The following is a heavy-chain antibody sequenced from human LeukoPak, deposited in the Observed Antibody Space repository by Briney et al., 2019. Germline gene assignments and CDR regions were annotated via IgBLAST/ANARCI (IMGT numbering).Heavy chain of an antibody. D-gene: IGHD6-25*01. J-gene: IGHJ5*02. CDR1: GGTFSNYA. V-gene: IGHV1-69*05. CDR2: IIPIFGTA. Sequence: GASVTVSCKASGGTFSNYAVAWVRQAPGQGLEWLGGIIPIFGTAKYAQKFQGRVTITTDESTTTAYMELISLRSEDTAVYYCARRQALRGRHRAFDPWGQGTLVTVSS. CDR3: ARRQALRGRHRAFDP.